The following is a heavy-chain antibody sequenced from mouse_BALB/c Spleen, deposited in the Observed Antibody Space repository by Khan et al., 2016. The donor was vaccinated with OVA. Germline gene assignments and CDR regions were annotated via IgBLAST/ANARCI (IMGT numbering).Heavy chain of an antibody. D-gene: IGHD1-2*01. V-gene: IGHV3-2*02. Sequence: EVQLQESGPGLVKPSQSLSFTCTVTGYSINSGYGWNWIRQFPGNQLEWMGYISYSGSTNYNPSLKSQISITRDTSKNQFFSQLNAMTTEDTATYYYARTARIKYWGQGTTLTVAS. J-gene: IGHJ2*01. CDR1: GYSINSGYG. CDR3: ARTARIKY. CDR2: ISYSGST.